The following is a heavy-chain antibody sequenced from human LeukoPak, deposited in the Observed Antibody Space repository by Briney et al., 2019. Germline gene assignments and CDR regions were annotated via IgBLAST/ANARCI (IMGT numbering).Heavy chain of an antibody. J-gene: IGHJ4*02. CDR1: GATFSSYA. V-gene: IGHV1-69*05. Sequence: SVKVSCKASGATFSSYAISWVRQAPGQGLEWMGRIIPIFGTANYAQKFQGRVTITTDESTSTAYMELSSLRSEDTAVYYCARAQDGDFDYWGQGTLVTVSS. D-gene: IGHD5-24*01. CDR3: ARAQDGDFDY. CDR2: IIPIFGTA.